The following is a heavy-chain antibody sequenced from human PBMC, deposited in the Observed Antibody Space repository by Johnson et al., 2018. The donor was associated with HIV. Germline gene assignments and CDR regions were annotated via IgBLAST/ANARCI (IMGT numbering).Heavy chain of an antibody. CDR2: ISYDGSNK. Sequence: QVQLVESGGGVVQPGRSLRLSCVASGFRFSSYAVHWVRQAPGKGLEWVAVISYDGSNKYYADSVKGRFTISRDNSKNTMYLQMNSLRAEDTAVYYCARDRWYCSSTSCQKDAFDIWGQGTMVTVSS. D-gene: IGHD2-2*01. V-gene: IGHV3-30*04. CDR1: GFRFSSYA. CDR3: ARDRWYCSSTSCQKDAFDI. J-gene: IGHJ3*02.